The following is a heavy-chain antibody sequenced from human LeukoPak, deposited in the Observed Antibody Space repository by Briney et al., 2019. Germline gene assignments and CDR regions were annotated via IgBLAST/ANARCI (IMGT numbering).Heavy chain of an antibody. CDR3: AKVRGYSGSGNYYDYFDY. D-gene: IGHD3-10*01. CDR1: GFTFSSYA. Sequence: GGSLRPSCEASGFTFSSYAMSWVRQAPGKGLEWVSAISGRGDITYYADSVKGRFTISRDNSKNTLYLQMNSLRAEDTAVYYCAKVRGYSGSGNYYDYFDYWGQGTLVTVSS. J-gene: IGHJ4*02. CDR2: ISGRGDIT. V-gene: IGHV3-23*01.